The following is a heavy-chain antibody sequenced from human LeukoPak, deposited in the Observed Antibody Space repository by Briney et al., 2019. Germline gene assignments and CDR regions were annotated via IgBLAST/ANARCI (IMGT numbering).Heavy chain of an antibody. CDR3: ARDYHYFDSSDWEDCFDP. CDR2: ISAYDGDT. CDR1: GYTFTSYG. D-gene: IGHD3-22*01. Sequence: AAVKVSCKASGYTFTSYGISWGRQAPGQGLEWMGWISAYDGDTNYAQELQGRLTRTTDTSTSTAYMELRSLRSDDTAVYYCARDYHYFDSSDWEDCFDPWGQGTLVAVSS. V-gene: IGHV1-18*01. J-gene: IGHJ5*02.